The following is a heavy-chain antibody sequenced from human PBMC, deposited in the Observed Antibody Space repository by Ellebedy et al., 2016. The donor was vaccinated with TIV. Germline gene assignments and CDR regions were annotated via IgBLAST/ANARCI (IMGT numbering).Heavy chain of an antibody. J-gene: IGHJ3*02. V-gene: IGHV3-15*01. CDR3: TNTMYYYDSGGYPTGDVLDI. Sequence: PGGSLRLSCVASGFTFTDAWMSWVRQAPGKGLEFVGRIKSKADGETTDYAAPVKGRFTISRDDSKNTFYLQMKNRKTEDTAVYYCTNTMYYYDSGGYPTGDVLDIWGRGTIVTVSS. CDR1: GFTFTDAW. CDR2: IKSKADGETT. D-gene: IGHD3-22*01.